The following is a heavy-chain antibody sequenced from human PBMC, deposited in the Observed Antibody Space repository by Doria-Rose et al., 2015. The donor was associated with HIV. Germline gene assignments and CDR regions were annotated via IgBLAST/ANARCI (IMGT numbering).Heavy chain of an antibody. V-gene: IGHV2-26*01. J-gene: IGHJ4*02. CDR2: ILSDDER. Sequence: QVTLKESGPVLVKPAETLTLTCTVSGVSLSSPGIGMSWIRQPPEKALEWLANILSDDERSYKTSLKSRLTISRGTSKSQVVLTMTDMDPVDTATYYCARIKSSRWYHKYYFDFWGQGTLVIVSA. D-gene: IGHD6-13*01. CDR3: ARIKSSRWYHKYYFDF. CDR1: GVSLSSPGIG.